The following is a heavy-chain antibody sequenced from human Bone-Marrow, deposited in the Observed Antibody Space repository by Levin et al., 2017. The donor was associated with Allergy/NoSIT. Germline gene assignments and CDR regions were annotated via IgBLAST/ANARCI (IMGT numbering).Heavy chain of an antibody. J-gene: IGHJ5*01. V-gene: IGHV3-33*01. CDR2: IWHDGDKK. CDR1: PFSFSGYA. CDR3: ARDHYYDGSGYTDS. Sequence: GGSLRLSCVVSPFSFSGYAMHWVRQAPGKGLEWVAVIWHDGDKKYYSDSVKGRFTVSRDNSKNTLYLQMNELRDDDTAMYFCARDHYYDGSGYTDSWGQGTLVTVSS. D-gene: IGHD3-22*01.